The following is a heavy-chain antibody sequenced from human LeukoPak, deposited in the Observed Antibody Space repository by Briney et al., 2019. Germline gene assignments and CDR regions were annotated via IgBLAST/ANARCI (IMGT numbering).Heavy chain of an antibody. CDR3: TREYTSASEY. J-gene: IGHJ4*02. D-gene: IGHD6-19*01. CDR1: GGSISSSSYY. Sequence: KTSETLSLTCTVSGGSISSSSYYWGWVRQPPGEGLEWIGSIHYSGSTQYNPSLKSRVTISVDASKNQFSLKLSSVTAADTAVYYCTREYTSASEYWGQGTLVTVPS. CDR2: IHYSGST. V-gene: IGHV4-39*02.